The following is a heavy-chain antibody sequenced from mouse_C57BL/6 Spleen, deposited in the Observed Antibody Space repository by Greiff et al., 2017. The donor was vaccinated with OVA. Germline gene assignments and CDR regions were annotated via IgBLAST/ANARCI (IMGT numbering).Heavy chain of an antibody. CDR1: GYSITSGYY. Sequence: VQLKESGPGLVKPSQSLSLTCSVTGYSITSGYYWNWIRQFPGNKLEWMGYISYDGSNNYNPSLKNRISITRDTSKNQFFLKLNSVTTEDTATYYCAPIYYGYAMDYWGQGTSVTVSS. J-gene: IGHJ4*01. D-gene: IGHD2-1*01. V-gene: IGHV3-6*01. CDR2: ISYDGSN. CDR3: APIYYGYAMDY.